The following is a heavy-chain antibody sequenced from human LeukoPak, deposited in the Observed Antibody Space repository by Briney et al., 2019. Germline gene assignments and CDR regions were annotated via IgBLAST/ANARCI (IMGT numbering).Heavy chain of an antibody. Sequence: SVTVSCRASGGTFSSYAISWVRQAPGQGLEWMGGIIPIFGTANYAQKFQGRVTITAYESTSTAYMELRRLRSEDTAVYYCARGLDFGVALGYSYMDVWGNGTTVTVSS. J-gene: IGHJ6*03. CDR3: ARGLDFGVALGYSYMDV. CDR2: IIPIFGTA. V-gene: IGHV1-69*13. CDR1: GGTFSSYA. D-gene: IGHD3-3*01.